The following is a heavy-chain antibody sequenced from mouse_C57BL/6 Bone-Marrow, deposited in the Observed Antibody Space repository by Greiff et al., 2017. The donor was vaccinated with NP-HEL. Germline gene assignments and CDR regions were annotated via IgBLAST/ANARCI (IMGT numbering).Heavy chain of an antibody. J-gene: IGHJ4*01. V-gene: IGHV1-81*01. CDR1: GYTFTSYG. D-gene: IGHD1-2*01. Sequence: VKLVESGAELARPGASVKLSCKASGYTFTSYGISWVKQRTGQGLEWIGEIYPRSGNTYYNEKFKGKATLTADKSSSTAYMELRSLTSEDSAVYFCASGLLLRLYYAMDYWGQGTSVTVSS. CDR3: ASGLLLRLYYAMDY. CDR2: IYPRSGNT.